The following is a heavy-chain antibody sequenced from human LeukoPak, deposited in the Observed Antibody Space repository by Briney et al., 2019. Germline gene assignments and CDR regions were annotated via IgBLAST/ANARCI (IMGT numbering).Heavy chain of an antibody. CDR1: GFTFSSYS. V-gene: IGHV3-21*04. CDR3: AKDRGYYGSGSLDY. D-gene: IGHD3-10*01. CDR2: ISSSSSYI. J-gene: IGHJ4*02. Sequence: PGGSLRRSCAASGFTFSSYSMNWVRQAPGKGLEWVSAISSSSSYIYYADSVKGRFTISRDNAKNSLYLQMNSLRAEDTALYYCAKDRGYYGSGSLDYWGQGTLVTVSS.